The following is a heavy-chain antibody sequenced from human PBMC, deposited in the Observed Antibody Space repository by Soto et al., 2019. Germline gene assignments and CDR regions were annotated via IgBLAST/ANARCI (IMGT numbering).Heavy chain of an antibody. V-gene: IGHV3-23*01. J-gene: IGHJ4*02. CDR1: GFTFSSQG. CDR3: ASRPGFDPYYFDY. CDR2: ISGSGEHT. Sequence: EVQLLESGGGLVQPGGSLRLSCAGSGFTFSSQGMAWIRLAPGKGLEWVSAISGSGEHTYYADNVKGRFTISRDNSNNILSIKMNSLRGEDTALYHCASRPGFDPYYFDYWGQGTLVTVSS.